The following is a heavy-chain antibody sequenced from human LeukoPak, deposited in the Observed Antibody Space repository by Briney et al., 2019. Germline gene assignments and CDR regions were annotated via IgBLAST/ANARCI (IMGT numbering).Heavy chain of an antibody. CDR1: GYTFTSYG. CDR3: ARDVHYYDSSGYYYRGPSDY. Sequence: WASVKVSCKASGYTFTSYGISWVRQAPGQGLEWMGWISAYNGNTNYAQKLQGRVTMTTDTSTSTAYMELRSLRSDDTAVYYCARDVHYYDSSGYYYRGPSDYWGQGTLVTVSS. D-gene: IGHD3-22*01. V-gene: IGHV1-18*01. J-gene: IGHJ4*02. CDR2: ISAYNGNT.